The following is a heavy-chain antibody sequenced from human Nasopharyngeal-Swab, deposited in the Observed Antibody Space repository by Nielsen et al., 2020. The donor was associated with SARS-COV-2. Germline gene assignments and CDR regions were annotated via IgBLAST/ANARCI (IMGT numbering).Heavy chain of an antibody. D-gene: IGHD3-16*02. CDR2: ISSSSSYI. CDR3: ARGAYDYVWGSYRPIDY. J-gene: IGHJ4*02. V-gene: IGHV3-21*01. CDR1: GFTFSSYS. Sequence: GESLKISCAASGFTFSSYSMNWVRQAPGKGLEWVSSISSSSSYIYYADSVKGQFTISRDNAKNSLYLQMNSLRAEDTAVYYCARGAYDYVWGSYRPIDYWGQGTLVTVSS.